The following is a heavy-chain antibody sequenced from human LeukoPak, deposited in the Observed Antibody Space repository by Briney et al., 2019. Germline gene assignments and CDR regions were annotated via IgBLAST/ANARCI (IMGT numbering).Heavy chain of an antibody. J-gene: IGHJ4*02. CDR1: GFTFNTYS. V-gene: IGHV3-21*04. D-gene: IGHD3-22*01. CDR3: ASGGSITMIVVVIIDY. Sequence: GGSLRLSCAASGFTFNTYSMIWVRQAPGKGLEWVSSISGSSTYIYYADSVKGRFTISRDNAKNSLYLQMNSLRAEDTAVYYCASGGSITMIVVVIIDYWGQGTLVTVSS. CDR2: ISGSSTYI.